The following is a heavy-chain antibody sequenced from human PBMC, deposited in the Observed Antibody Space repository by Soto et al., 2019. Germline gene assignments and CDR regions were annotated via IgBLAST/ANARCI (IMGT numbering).Heavy chain of an antibody. Sequence: QVHLVESGGGLVKPGGSLRLFCAASGFTFSDYYMTWIRQAPGKGLEWVSSITTSGSSTNYADSVKGRFTISRDNAKNSLYLQMSSLKADDTAVYYCARWASAAFDIWGQGTMVTVSS. CDR1: GFTFSDYY. V-gene: IGHV3-11*06. CDR3: ARWASAAFDI. CDR2: ITTSGSST. J-gene: IGHJ3*02.